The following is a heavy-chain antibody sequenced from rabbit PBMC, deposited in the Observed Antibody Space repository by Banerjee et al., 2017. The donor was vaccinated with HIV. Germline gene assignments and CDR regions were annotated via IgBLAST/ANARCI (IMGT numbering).Heavy chain of an antibody. CDR3: ARNGGVLDYKL. D-gene: IGHD2-1*01. CDR1: GFSFSGISW. V-gene: IGHV1S45*01. J-gene: IGHJ4*01. Sequence: QEQLEESGGDLVKPEGSLTLTCKASGFSFSGISWICWVRQAPGKGLEWIACIYAGSGGGTYYASWAKGRFTISKTSSTTVTLQMTSLTAADTATYFCARNGGVLDYKLWGPGTLVTVS. CDR2: IYAGSGGGT.